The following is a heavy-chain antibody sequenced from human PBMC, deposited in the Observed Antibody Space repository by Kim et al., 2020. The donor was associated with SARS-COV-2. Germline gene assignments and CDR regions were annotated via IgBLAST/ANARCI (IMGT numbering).Heavy chain of an antibody. D-gene: IGHD5-18*01. J-gene: IGHJ6*02. Sequence: SETLSLTCTVSGGSISSGSYYWSWIRQPAGKGLEWIGRIYTSGSTNYNPSLKSRVTISVDTSKNQFSLKLSSVTAADTAVYYCARAGEKIQLWYRYYYGMDVWGQETTVTVSS. CDR3: ARAGEKIQLWYRYYYGMDV. CDR2: IYTSGST. V-gene: IGHV4-61*02. CDR1: GGSISSGSYY.